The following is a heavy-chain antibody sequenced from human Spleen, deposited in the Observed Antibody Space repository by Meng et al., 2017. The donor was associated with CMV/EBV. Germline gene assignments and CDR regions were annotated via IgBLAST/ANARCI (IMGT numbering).Heavy chain of an antibody. CDR2: INPNTGDT. D-gene: IGHD7-27*01. V-gene: IGHV1-2*06. Sequence: VQLVQSGPEVKKLGASVKASCKSSGYTFTDYYIHWVRQAPGKGLEWMGRINPNTGDTNYAPKFQGRVTMTRDTSIRTAYMELRRLRSDDTAVYYCARSRTGVFGYFDLWGRGTLVTVSS. J-gene: IGHJ2*01. CDR1: GYTFTDYY. CDR3: ARSRTGVFGYFDL.